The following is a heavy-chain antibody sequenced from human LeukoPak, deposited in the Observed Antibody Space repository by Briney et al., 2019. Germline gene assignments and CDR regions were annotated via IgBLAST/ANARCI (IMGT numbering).Heavy chain of an antibody. V-gene: IGHV1-2*06. D-gene: IGHD6-19*01. CDR2: INPNSGGT. CDR1: GYTFTGYY. Sequence: GASVKVSCKASGYTFTGYYMHWVRQAPGQGLEWMGRINPNSGGTNYAQKFQGRVTMTRDTSTSTTYMELSRLRSDDTAVYYCARDPPRGIAVAGIKSDYWGQGTLVTVSS. J-gene: IGHJ4*02. CDR3: ARDPPRGIAVAGIKSDY.